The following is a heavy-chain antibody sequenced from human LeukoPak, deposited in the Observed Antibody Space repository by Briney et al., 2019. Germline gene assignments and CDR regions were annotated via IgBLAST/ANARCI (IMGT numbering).Heavy chain of an antibody. D-gene: IGHD6-6*01. V-gene: IGHV3-23*01. J-gene: IGHJ4*02. CDR2: ISDSGSDA. Sequence: GGSLRLSCAASGFTFSSYGLSWVRQAPGNGLEWVSAISDSGSDAYYADSVKGRFTISKDNSKNTLYLQMNSLRAEDTAVYYCAKRVPYSSSSVYFDSWGQGTLVTVSS. CDR1: GFTFSSYG. CDR3: AKRVPYSSSSVYFDS.